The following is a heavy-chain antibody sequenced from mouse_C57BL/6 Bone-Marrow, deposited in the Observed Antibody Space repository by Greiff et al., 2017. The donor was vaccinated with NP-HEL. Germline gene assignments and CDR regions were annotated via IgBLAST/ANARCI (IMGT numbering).Heavy chain of an antibody. Sequence: QVQLQQSGAELVRPGASVTLSCKASGYTFTDYEMHWVKQTPVHGLEWIGAIDPETGGTAYNQKFKGKAILTADKSSSTAYLELRSLTSEDSAVYYCTGRPLYYAMDYWGQGTSVTVSS. J-gene: IGHJ4*01. CDR2: IDPETGGT. CDR3: TGRPLYYAMDY. D-gene: IGHD6-1*01. V-gene: IGHV1-15*01. CDR1: GYTFTDYE.